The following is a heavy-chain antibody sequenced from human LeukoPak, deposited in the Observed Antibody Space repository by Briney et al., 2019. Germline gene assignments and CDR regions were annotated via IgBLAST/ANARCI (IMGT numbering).Heavy chain of an antibody. J-gene: IGHJ4*02. Sequence: SVKVSCKASGGTFSSYAISWVRQAPGQGLEWMGRIIPFFGTANYAQKFQGRVTSTTDESTSTAYMELSSLRSEDTAVYYCARWVTANLLDYWGQGTLVTVSS. V-gene: IGHV1-69*05. CDR3: ARWVTANLLDY. CDR1: GGTFSSYA. CDR2: IIPFFGTA. D-gene: IGHD2-21*02.